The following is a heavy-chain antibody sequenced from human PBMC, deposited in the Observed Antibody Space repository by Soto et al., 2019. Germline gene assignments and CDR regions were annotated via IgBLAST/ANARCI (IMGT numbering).Heavy chain of an antibody. CDR3: ARGMGAENTFYYYYGMDV. CDR2: IYYRSKWFH. Sequence: SQTLALTCVISGDSVPSNGACWNWIRQSPSRGLQWLGRIYYRSKWFHDYAASVESRMAINPDTSKKQFSLNLNSVTAADTAVYYCARGMGAENTFYYYYGMDVWGLGTTVTVSS. J-gene: IGHJ6*02. V-gene: IGHV6-1*01. D-gene: IGHD3-16*01. CDR1: GDSVPSNGAC.